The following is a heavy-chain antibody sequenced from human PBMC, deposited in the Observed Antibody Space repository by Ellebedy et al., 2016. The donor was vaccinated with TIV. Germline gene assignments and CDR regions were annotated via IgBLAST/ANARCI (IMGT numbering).Heavy chain of an antibody. Sequence: AASVKVSCKASGYTFTSYYMHWVRQAPGQGLDWMGLINPSGGSTTYAQKVQGRITMTRDTSTSTVYMELSSLRSDDTAVYYCARGRPMIFGEIIVYNWFDPWGQGTLVTVSS. D-gene: IGHD3/OR15-3a*01. CDR1: GYTFTSYY. CDR2: INPSGGST. V-gene: IGHV1-46*01. J-gene: IGHJ5*02. CDR3: ARGRPMIFGEIIVYNWFDP.